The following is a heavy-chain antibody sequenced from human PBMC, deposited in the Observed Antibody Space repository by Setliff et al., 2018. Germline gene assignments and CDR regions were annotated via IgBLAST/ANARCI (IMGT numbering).Heavy chain of an antibody. CDR2: INPDNGNK. CDR3: TRRPYDSSGYFNY. V-gene: IGHV1-3*01. D-gene: IGHD3-22*01. CDR1: GFTLTSYP. J-gene: IGHJ4*02. Sequence: ASVKVSCKASGFTLTSYPIHWVRQAPGQRLEWMGWINPDNGNKKYSQRFQGRVTITRDTSAGTVFLELSTLRSEDTAVYYCTRRPYDSSGYFNYWGQGTLVTVSS.